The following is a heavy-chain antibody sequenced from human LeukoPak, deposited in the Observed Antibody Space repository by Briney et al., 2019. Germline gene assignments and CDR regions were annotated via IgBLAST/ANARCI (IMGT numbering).Heavy chain of an antibody. Sequence: PSETLSLTCTVSGGSISSYYWSWLRQPPGKGLEWIGYIYYSGSTNANPSLSSRVTISVDTSKNQFSLRLSSVTAADTAVYYCAKVSSGGYWYFDPWGRGTLVTVSS. CDR2: IYYSGST. V-gene: IGHV4-59*01. CDR3: AKVSSGGYWYFDP. CDR1: GGSISSYY. J-gene: IGHJ2*01. D-gene: IGHD3-10*01.